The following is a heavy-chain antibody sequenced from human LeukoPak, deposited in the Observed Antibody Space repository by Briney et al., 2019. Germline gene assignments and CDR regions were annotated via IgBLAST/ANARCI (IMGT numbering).Heavy chain of an antibody. V-gene: IGHV4-4*09. CDR1: GDSISSYY. D-gene: IGHD6-6*01. Sequence: SETLSLTCTVSGDSISSYYWSWIRQPPGKGLEWIGYIYTSGGTNYIPSPKGRVTISIDTSKNQFSLKLSSVTAADAAVYYCARLTRLSTSPDRYYLDYWGQGTLVTVSS. CDR3: ARLTRLSTSPDRYYLDY. CDR2: IYTSGGT. J-gene: IGHJ4*02.